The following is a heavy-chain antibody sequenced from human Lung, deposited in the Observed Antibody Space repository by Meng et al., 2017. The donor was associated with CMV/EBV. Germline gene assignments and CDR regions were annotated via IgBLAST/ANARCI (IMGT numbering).Heavy chain of an antibody. D-gene: IGHD3-3*01. CDR2: IRYDGNKK. Sequence: GGSLRLXCAASGFSFSSYGMQWVRQAPGKGLEWVTFIRYDGNKKYYVDSVKGRFTISRDNSKNMLYLQMNSLRAEDTAVYDCAKDDSAYFDFRSGYSTPRDYWXQGTXVNGAS. V-gene: IGHV3-30*02. J-gene: IGHJ4*02. CDR1: GFSFSSYG. CDR3: AKDDSAYFDFRSGYSTPRDY.